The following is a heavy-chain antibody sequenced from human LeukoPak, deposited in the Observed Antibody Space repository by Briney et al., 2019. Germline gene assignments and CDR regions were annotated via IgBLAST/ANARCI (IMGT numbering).Heavy chain of an antibody. CDR2: IYYSGGT. D-gene: IGHD3-10*01. CDR1: GGSISSCY. CDR3: ARHFRPLGIWFGELSPLYFDY. Sequence: PSETLSLTCTVSGGSISSCYWSWIRQPPGKGLEWIGYIYYSGGTNYNPSLKSRVTISVDTSKNQFSLKLSSVTAADTAVYYCARHFRPLGIWFGELSPLYFDYWGQGTLVTVSS. V-gene: IGHV4-59*08. J-gene: IGHJ4*02.